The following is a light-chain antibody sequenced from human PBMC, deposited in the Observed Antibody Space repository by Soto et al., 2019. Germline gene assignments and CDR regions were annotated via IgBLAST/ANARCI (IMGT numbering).Light chain of an antibody. CDR3: QQSYILPRT. J-gene: IGKJ1*01. V-gene: IGKV1-39*01. Sequence: DIQMTQSPSSLSAAVGDRVTITCRASQSISSYLNWYQQKPGKAPKLLIYAASSLQSGVPSRFSDSGSGPAFTLTISSPQPEHFATYCCQQSYILPRTFGQGTKVEIK. CDR2: AAS. CDR1: QSISSY.